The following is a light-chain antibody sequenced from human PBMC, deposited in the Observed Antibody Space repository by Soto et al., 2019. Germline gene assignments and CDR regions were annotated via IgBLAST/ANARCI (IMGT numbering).Light chain of an antibody. CDR1: QSIKNW. CDR3: QQYNSYSQFT. V-gene: IGKV1-5*03. J-gene: IGKJ3*01. CDR2: KAS. Sequence: DIQMTQSPSTLSASVGERVTITCRASQSIKNWLAWYQQKPGEAPKLLIYKASTLESGVPSRFSGSGSGTEFTLTISCLQPDDVATYYCQQYNSYSQFTFGPGTKVDI.